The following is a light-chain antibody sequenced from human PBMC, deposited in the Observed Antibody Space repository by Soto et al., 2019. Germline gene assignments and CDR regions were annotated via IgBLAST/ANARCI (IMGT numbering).Light chain of an antibody. J-gene: IGLJ2*01. Sequence: QAVVTQEPSLTVSPGGTVTLTCGSSTGAVTSRHYPYWFQQKPGQAPRTLIYDTDIKLSWTPARFSGSLLGDKAALTLSGAQPEDEADYYCLLSYDGARFVLFGGGTKLTVL. V-gene: IGLV7-46*01. CDR1: TGAVTSRHY. CDR2: DTD. CDR3: LLSYDGARFVL.